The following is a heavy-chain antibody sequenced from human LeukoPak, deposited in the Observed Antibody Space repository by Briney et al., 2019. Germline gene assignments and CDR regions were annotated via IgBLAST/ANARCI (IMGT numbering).Heavy chain of an antibody. CDR3: TTGFGDLGYYYYYMDV. CDR2: ISGSGGST. Sequence: GGSLRLSCAASGFTFSSYAMSWVRQAPGKGLEWVSAISGSGGSTYYADSVKGRFTISRDNSKNTLYLQMNSLKTEDTAVYYCTTGFGDLGYYYYYMDVWGKGTTVTVSS. CDR1: GFTFSSYA. J-gene: IGHJ6*03. D-gene: IGHD3-10*01. V-gene: IGHV3-23*01.